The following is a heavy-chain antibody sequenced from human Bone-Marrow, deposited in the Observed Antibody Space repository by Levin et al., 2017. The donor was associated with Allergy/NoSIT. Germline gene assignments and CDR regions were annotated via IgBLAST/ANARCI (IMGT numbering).Heavy chain of an antibody. V-gene: IGHV1-69*02. CDR1: GGTLSTYS. CDR2: IIPMLGLT. Sequence: ASVKVSCKASGGTLSTYSISWVRLAPGQGLEWMGRIIPMLGLTNYAQKFQGRVTITADMSTSIAYMELNSLRSADTAVYYCAKLFQDEGPAARRSYSDYWGQGTMVTVSS. J-gene: IGHJ4*02. D-gene: IGHD3-10*01. CDR3: AKLFQDEGPAARRSYSDY.